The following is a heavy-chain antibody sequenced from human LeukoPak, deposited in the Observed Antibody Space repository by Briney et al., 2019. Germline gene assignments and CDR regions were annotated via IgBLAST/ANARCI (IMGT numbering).Heavy chain of an antibody. V-gene: IGHV3-73*01. Sequence: PGGSQRLSCEASGFSFSGSAREWVRQASGKGLEWVGRIRSKAHSYATEYAASVQGRFTISRDDSKNTAYLQMNSLQKEDTAVYYCTRQPPSGSGYSAWFDPWGQGTLVTVSS. J-gene: IGHJ5*02. CDR1: GFSFSGSA. CDR3: TRQPPSGSGYSAWFDP. D-gene: IGHD6-13*01. CDR2: IRSKAHSYAT.